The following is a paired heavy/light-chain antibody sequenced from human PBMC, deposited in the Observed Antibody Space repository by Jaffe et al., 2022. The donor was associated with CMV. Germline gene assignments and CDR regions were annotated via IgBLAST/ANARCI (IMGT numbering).Heavy chain of an antibody. CDR2: ISSGSDAT. V-gene: IGHV3-48*03. CDR1: GFIFSNHQ. CDR3: ARLYGGLLDY. J-gene: IGHJ4*02. Sequence: EVELVQSGGDFIQPGGSLRLSCAVSGFIFSNHQMTWVRQAPGEGLEWISSISSGSDATYYAASVKGRFAVSRDNAKKTLYLQMNSLRVEDTAVYYCARLYGGLLDYWGQGALVTVSS. D-gene: IGHD3-10*01.
Light chain of an antibody. V-gene: IGKV1-33*01. Sequence: DIQLTQSPSSLSASVGDRVTITCQATQDINTYLNWYQHKPGTAPKVLIYDVSSLETGVPSRFSGSGYGTDFTFTITSLQPEDIATYYCQQYETLPGTFGQGTKVEIK. CDR3: QQYETLPGT. CDR1: QDINTY. CDR2: DVS. J-gene: IGKJ2*02.